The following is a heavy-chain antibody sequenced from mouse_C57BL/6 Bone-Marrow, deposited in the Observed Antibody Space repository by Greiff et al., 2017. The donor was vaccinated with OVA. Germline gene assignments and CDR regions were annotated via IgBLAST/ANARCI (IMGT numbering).Heavy chain of an antibody. V-gene: IGHV1-54*01. CDR1: GYAFTNYL. Sequence: QVQLQQSGAELVRPGTSVKVSCKASGYAFTNYLIEWVKQRPGQGLEWIGVINPGSGGTNYNEKFKGKATLTADKSSSTAYMQRSSLTSEDSAVYFCAKSFYYSNYERFAYWGQGTLVTVSA. D-gene: IGHD2-5*01. CDR3: AKSFYYSNYERFAY. J-gene: IGHJ3*01. CDR2: INPGSGGT.